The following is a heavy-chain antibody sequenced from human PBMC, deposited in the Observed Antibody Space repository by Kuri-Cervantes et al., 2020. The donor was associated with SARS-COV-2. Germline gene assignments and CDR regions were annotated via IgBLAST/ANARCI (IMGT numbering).Heavy chain of an antibody. CDR2: VYPGDSET. D-gene: IGHD6-19*01. CDR1: GYSFTTYW. V-gene: IGHV5-51*01. Sequence: KVSCKGSGYSFTTYWIGWVRQMPGKGLEWMGLVYPGDSETRYSPSFQGQFTLSVDKSINTAYLQWNSVKASDTAIYYCARRGSGWSDYWGQGTLVTVSS. J-gene: IGHJ4*02. CDR3: ARRGSGWSDY.